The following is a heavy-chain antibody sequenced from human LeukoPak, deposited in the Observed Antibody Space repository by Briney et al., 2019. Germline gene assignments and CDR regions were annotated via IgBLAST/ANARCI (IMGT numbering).Heavy chain of an antibody. CDR1: DGSIWSYY. CDR3: ARLYDSSGYYLYDAFDI. Sequence: SETLSLTCTVSDGSIWSYYWSWIRQPPGKGLEWIGYISYSGSTDYNPSLKSRVTISVDTSKNQVSLKLSSVAAADTAVYHCARLYDSSGYYLYDAFDIGGQGTMVTVSS. D-gene: IGHD3-22*01. J-gene: IGHJ3*02. CDR2: ISYSGST. V-gene: IGHV4-59*01.